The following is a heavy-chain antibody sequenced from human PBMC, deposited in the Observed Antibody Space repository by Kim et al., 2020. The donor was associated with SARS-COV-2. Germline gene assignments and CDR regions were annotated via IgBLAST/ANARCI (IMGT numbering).Heavy chain of an antibody. J-gene: IGHJ5*02. V-gene: IGHV4-39*01. CDR3: ARRLRYFDWSIEASGWFDP. CDR2: IYYSGST. Sequence: SETLSLTCTVSGGSISSSSYYWGWIRQPPGKGLEWIGSIYYSGSTYYNPSLKSRVTLSVATSKNQFSLKLSSVTAADTAVYYCARRLRYFDWSIEASGWFDPWGQGTLVTVSS. D-gene: IGHD3-9*01. CDR1: GGSISSSSYY.